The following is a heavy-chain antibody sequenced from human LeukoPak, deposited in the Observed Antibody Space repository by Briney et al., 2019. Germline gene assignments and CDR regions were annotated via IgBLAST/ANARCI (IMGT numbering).Heavy chain of an antibody. CDR1: GGSFSGYY. CDR3: ARVTGDRRYYYYYMDV. V-gene: IGHV4-34*01. D-gene: IGHD7-27*01. J-gene: IGHJ6*03. CDR2: INHSGST. Sequence: PSETLSLTCAVYGGSFSGYYWSWIRQPPGKGLEWIGEINHSGSTNYNPSLKSRVTMSVDTSKNQFSLKLSSVTAADTAVYYCARVTGDRRYYYYYMDVWGKGTTVTVSS.